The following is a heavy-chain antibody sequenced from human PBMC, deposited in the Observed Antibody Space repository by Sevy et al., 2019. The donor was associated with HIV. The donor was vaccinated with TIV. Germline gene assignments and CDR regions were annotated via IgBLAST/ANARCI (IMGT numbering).Heavy chain of an antibody. J-gene: IGHJ6*02. CDR2: MNPNSGNT. V-gene: IGHV1-8*01. Sequence: ASVKVSCKASGYTFTSYDINWVRQATGQGLEWMGWMNPNSGNTGYAQKFQGRVTMTGNTSISTAYMELSSLRSEDTAVYYCARSTREKNYYYYGMDVWGQGTTVTVSS. CDR1: GYTFTSYD. CDR3: ARSTREKNYYYYGMDV. D-gene: IGHD1-26*01.